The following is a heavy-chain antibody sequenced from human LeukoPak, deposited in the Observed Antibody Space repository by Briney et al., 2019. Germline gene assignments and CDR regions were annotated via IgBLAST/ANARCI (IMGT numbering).Heavy chain of an antibody. V-gene: IGHV4-34*01. J-gene: IGHJ4*02. Sequence: SETLSLTCAVYGGSFSGYYWSWIRQPPGKGLEWIGEINHSGSTNYNPSLKSRATISVDTSKNQFSLKLSSVTAADTAVYYCARGFYYLDYWGQGTLVTVSS. CDR1: GGSFSGYY. CDR2: INHSGST. CDR3: ARGFYYLDY.